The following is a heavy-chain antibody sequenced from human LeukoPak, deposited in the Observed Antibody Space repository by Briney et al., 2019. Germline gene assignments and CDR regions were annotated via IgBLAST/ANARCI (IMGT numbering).Heavy chain of an antibody. D-gene: IGHD6-13*01. CDR3: AKAAHIAAAGIQHEVIDY. Sequence: GGSLRLSCAASGFTFSSYAMSWVRQAPGKGLEWVSAISGSGGSTYYADSVKGRFTISRDNSKNTLYLQMNSLRAEDTAVYYCAKAAHIAAAGIQHEVIDYWGQGTLVTVSS. J-gene: IGHJ4*02. CDR2: ISGSGGST. V-gene: IGHV3-23*01. CDR1: GFTFSSYA.